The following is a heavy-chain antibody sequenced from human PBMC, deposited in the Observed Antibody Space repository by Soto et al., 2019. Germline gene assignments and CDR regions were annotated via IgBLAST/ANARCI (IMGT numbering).Heavy chain of an antibody. D-gene: IGHD2-2*01. CDR1: GGSISSRGYY. CDR2: IYYSGST. V-gene: IGHV4-39*01. Sequence: QLQLQESGPGLVKPSETLSLTCTVSGGSISSRGYYWGWIRQPPGKGLEWIGTIYYSGSTYYNPSLKSRGTISVDTSKNQFSLKLSSVTAADTAVYYFATSTWFDPWGQGTLVTVSS. CDR3: ATSTWFDP. J-gene: IGHJ5*02.